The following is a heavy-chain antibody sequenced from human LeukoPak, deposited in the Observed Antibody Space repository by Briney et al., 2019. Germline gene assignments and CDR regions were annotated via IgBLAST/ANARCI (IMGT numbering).Heavy chain of an antibody. CDR3: ARRTVATSRDV. V-gene: IGHV1-2*02. CDR1: GYTFTGSY. D-gene: IGHD4-17*01. J-gene: IGHJ1*01. Sequence: ASVKVSCKASGYTFTGSYMHWVRQAPGQGLEWMGWINPNNGGSNFAQEFQGGVTVTRDTSISTAYMELSRLTSDDTAVYYCARRTVATSRDVRGQGNLVTVSS. CDR2: INPNNGGS.